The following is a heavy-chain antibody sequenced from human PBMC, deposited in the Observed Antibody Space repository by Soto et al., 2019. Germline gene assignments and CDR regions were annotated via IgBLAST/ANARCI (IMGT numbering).Heavy chain of an antibody. V-gene: IGHV3-23*01. CDR1: GFTFSSYA. D-gene: IGHD3-3*02. Sequence: EVQLLESGGGLVQPGGSLRLSCAASGFTFSSYAMSWVRQAPGKGLEWVSAISGSGGSTFYADSVKGRFTISRDNSKNTLYLQMDSLRAEDTAVYYCAKGTFLDYFGYWGQGNLVTVSS. CDR2: ISGSGGST. CDR3: AKGTFLDYFGY. J-gene: IGHJ4*02.